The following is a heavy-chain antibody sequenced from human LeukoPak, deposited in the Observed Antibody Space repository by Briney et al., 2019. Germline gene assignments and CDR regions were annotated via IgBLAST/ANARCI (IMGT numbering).Heavy chain of an antibody. CDR3: ARDTRIVVVITTWSPHDAFDI. V-gene: IGHV1-2*02. CDR2: INPNSGGT. J-gene: IGHJ3*02. D-gene: IGHD3-22*01. CDR1: GYTFTGYY. Sequence: ASVKVSCKASGYTFTGYYMHWVRQAPGQGLEWMGWINPNSGGTNYAQKFQGRVTMTRDTSISTAYMELSRLRSDDTAVYYCARDTRIVVVITTWSPHDAFDIWGQGTMVTVSS.